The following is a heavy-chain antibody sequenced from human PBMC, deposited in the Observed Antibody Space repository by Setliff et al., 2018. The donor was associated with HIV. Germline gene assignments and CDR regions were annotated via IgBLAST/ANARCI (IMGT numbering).Heavy chain of an antibody. CDR1: GYSFTSYW. Sequence: PGESLKISCKGSGYSFTSYWIGWVRQMPGKGLEWMGIIYPGDSDTRYSPSFQGQVTISADKSISTAYLQWSSLKASDTAMYYCARHIKDTDGDTPDFDFWGQGTLVTVSS. V-gene: IGHV5-51*01. D-gene: IGHD2-15*01. CDR3: ARHIKDTDGDTPDFDF. CDR2: IYPGDSDT. J-gene: IGHJ4*02.